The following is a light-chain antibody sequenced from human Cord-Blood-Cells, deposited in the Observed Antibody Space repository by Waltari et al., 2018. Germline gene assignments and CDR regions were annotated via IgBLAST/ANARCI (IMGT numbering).Light chain of an antibody. CDR2: DFS. CDR1: SRDVGGYNY. J-gene: IGLJ3*02. CDR3: SSYTSSSTWV. Sequence: QSALTQPASVSGSTGQSITISSTGPSRDVGGYNYVSWYQQHPGKAPKLMISDFSNRPSGFSNRFSGSKSGNTASLTISGLQAEDEADYYCSSYTSSSTWVFGGGTKLTVL. V-gene: IGLV2-14*01.